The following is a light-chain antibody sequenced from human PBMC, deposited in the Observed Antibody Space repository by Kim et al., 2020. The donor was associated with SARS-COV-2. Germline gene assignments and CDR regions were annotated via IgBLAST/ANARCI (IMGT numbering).Light chain of an antibody. CDR3: SSYTSSTTFV. Sequence: GQSITISCTGTSSDVGAYKYVSWYQQHPGKAPKLMVYNVNNRPSGVSNRCSGSKSGNTASLTISGLQAEDEADYYCSSYTSSTTFVFGTGTKVTVL. CDR1: SSDVGAYKY. J-gene: IGLJ1*01. V-gene: IGLV2-14*03. CDR2: NVN.